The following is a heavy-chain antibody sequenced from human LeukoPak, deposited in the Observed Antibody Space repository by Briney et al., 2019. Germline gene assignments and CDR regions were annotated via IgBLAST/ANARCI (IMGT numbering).Heavy chain of an antibody. Sequence: SETLSLTCTVSGGSISSYYWSWIRQPPGKGLEWIGYISYSGSTNYNPSHKSRVTISVDTSKNQFSLKLTSVTAADTAVYYCARHSICFDPWGQGTLVTVSS. J-gene: IGHJ5*02. CDR1: GGSISSYY. CDR2: ISYSGST. V-gene: IGHV4-59*08. CDR3: ARHSICFDP.